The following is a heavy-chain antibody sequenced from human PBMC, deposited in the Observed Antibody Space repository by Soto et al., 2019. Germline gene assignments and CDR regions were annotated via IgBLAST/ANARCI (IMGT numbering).Heavy chain of an antibody. Sequence: SETLSLTCTVSNFSVLTSIYYWAWIRQPPGKGLEWVGTVYYTGTTYYNPSLQSRVTISIDTSKHQFSLNLNSVTSADTAVYYCARNWNLALVPAAYFDSWGQGTLVTVSS. CDR1: NFSVLTSIYY. CDR3: ARNWNLALVPAAYFDS. D-gene: IGHD2-2*01. V-gene: IGHV4-39*01. J-gene: IGHJ4*02. CDR2: VYYTGTT.